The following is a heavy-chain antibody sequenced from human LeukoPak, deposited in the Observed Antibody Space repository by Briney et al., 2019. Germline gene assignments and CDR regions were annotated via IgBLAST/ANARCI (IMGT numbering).Heavy chain of an antibody. J-gene: IGHJ5*02. Sequence: SQTLSLTCTVSGGSISSGGYYWSWIRQHPGKGLEWTGYIYYSGSTYYNPSLKSRVTISVDTSKNQFSLKLSSVTAADTAVYYCARAGYCSGGSCYADGFDPWGQGTLVTVTS. CDR1: GGSISSGGYY. CDR3: ARAGYCSGGSCYADGFDP. CDR2: IYYSGST. V-gene: IGHV4-31*03. D-gene: IGHD2-15*01.